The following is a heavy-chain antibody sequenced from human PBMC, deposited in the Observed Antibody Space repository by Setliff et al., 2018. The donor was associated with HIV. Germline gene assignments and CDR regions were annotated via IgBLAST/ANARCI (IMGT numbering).Heavy chain of an antibody. D-gene: IGHD2-21*02. CDR3: ARSYRGSLRDLDY. J-gene: IGHJ4*02. CDR1: GGSISNDY. Sequence: PSETLSLTCTVSGGSISNDYWSWIRQPPGKGLEWIGCGYYSGITHYDPSLKSRVSISVDASKNQFSLRLNSVTVADTAVYFCARSYRGSLRDLDYWGPGTLVTVSS. CDR2: GYYSGIT. V-gene: IGHV4-59*08.